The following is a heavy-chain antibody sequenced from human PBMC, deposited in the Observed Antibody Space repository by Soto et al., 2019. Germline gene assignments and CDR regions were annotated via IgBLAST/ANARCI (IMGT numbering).Heavy chain of an antibody. CDR3: ATEKYYYGMDV. CDR2: ISYDGSNK. CDR1: GFTFSSYG. V-gene: IGHV3-30*03. Sequence: QVQLVESGGGVVQPGRSLRLSCAASGFTFSSYGMHWVRQAPGKGLEWVAVISYDGSNKYYADSVKGRFTISRDNSKNTLYLQMNSLRAEDTAVYYCATEKYYYGMDVWGQGTTVTVSS. J-gene: IGHJ6*02.